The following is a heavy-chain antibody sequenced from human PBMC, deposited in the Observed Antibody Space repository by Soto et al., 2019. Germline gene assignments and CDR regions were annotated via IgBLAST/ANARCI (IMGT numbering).Heavy chain of an antibody. V-gene: IGHV3-74*01. CDR2: INSDGRST. CDR1: GFTFSNYW. D-gene: IGHD2-15*01. J-gene: IGHJ4*02. Sequence: PGGSLRLSCAASGFTFSNYWMHWVRQAPGKGLVWVSGINSDGRSTSYADSVKGRFTISRDNARNTLYLQMNSLRAEDTAVYYCATPILGYCSGGSCSTRDYWGQGTLLTVSS. CDR3: ATPILGYCSGGSCSTRDY.